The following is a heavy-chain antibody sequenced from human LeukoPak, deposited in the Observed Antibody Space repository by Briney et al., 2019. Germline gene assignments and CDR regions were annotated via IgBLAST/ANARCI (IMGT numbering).Heavy chain of an antibody. CDR2: IYHSGST. D-gene: IGHD3-10*01. Sequence: SETLSLTCAVSGGSISSGGYSWSWLRQPPGKGLEWIGYIYHSGSTYYNPSLKSRVTISVDRSKNQFSLKLSSVTAADTAVYYCARGPVRGVISGMDVWGQGTTVTVSS. J-gene: IGHJ6*02. CDR1: GGSISSGGYS. CDR3: ARGPVRGVISGMDV. V-gene: IGHV4-30-2*01.